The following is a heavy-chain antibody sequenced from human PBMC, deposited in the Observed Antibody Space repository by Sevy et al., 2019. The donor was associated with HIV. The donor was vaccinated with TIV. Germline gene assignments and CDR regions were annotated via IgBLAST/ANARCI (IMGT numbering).Heavy chain of an antibody. Sequence: GGSLRLSCAASGFNFRSYWMTWVRKAPGKGLEWVANIYQDGSEKHYVDSVKGGFTISRDNAKNSLNLQMNSLRGDDTAVYYCAGEGSYGDYRFPYNSGMDVWGQGTTVTVSS. J-gene: IGHJ6*02. CDR1: GFNFRSYW. CDR3: AGEGSYGDYRFPYNSGMDV. V-gene: IGHV3-7*01. CDR2: IYQDGSEK. D-gene: IGHD4-17*01.